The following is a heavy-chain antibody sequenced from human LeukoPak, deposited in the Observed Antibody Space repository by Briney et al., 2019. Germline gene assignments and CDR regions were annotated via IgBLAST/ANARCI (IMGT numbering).Heavy chain of an antibody. CDR3: PRHRSAYYGSGSYVY. J-gene: IGHJ4*02. CDR2: IYPGDSDT. CDR1: GYSFTSYW. V-gene: IGHV5-51*01. D-gene: IGHD3-10*01. Sequence: HGESLRISCKGSGYSFTSYWVGWVRQMPGKGLEWMGIIYPGDSDTRYSPSFQGQVTISADKSISTAYLQWSSLKASDTAMYYCPRHRSAYYGSGSYVYWCQGTLVTVSS.